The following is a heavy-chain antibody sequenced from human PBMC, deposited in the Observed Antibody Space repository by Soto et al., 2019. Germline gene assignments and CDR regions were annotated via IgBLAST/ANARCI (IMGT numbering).Heavy chain of an antibody. CDR3: ARGSDYFDS. CDR2: ISYDGSNK. Sequence: QVQLVESGGGVVQPGRSLRLSCAASGFTFSSYAMHWVRQAPGKGLEWVAVISYDGSNKYYADSVKGRFTISRDNSKNTLYLQMNSLRAEDTAVYYCARGSDYFDSWGQGTLVTVSS. CDR1: GFTFSSYA. V-gene: IGHV3-30-3*01. J-gene: IGHJ4*02.